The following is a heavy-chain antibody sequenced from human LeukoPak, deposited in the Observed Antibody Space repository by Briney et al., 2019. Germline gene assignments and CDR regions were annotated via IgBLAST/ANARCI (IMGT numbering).Heavy chain of an antibody. J-gene: IGHJ5*02. CDR3: ARDYSSDHYSHA. D-gene: IGHD3-22*01. CDR1: GFIFSDYW. Sequence: GGSLRLSCAASGFIFSDYWMTWVRQAPGKGLEWVANIKQDGSEKYYVDSVKGRFTISRDNARKSLYLQMNSLRAEDTAVCYCARDYSSDHYSHAWGQGTLVTVSS. V-gene: IGHV3-7*01. CDR2: IKQDGSEK.